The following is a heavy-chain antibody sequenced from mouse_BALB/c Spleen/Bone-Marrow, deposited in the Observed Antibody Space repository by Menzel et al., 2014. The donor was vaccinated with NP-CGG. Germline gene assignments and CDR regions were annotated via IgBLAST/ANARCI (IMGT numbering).Heavy chain of an antibody. CDR3: VRRGNPIVYYAMDY. Sequence: QVQLQQPGAELVKPGASVKLSSMASGFTFTSYWIHWVKQRPGQGPEWIGEINPSNGRTNYNEKFKSKATLTEDKSSSTAYMQFNSLTSEDSAVYYCVRRGNPIVYYAMDYWGQGTSVTVSS. CDR1: GFTFTSYW. CDR2: INPSNGRT. V-gene: IGHV1S81*02. J-gene: IGHJ4*01.